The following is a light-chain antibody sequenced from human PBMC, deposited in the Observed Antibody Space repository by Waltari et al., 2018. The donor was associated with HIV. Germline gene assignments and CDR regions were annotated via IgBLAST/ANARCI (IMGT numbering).Light chain of an antibody. Sequence: QSVLTQPPSASGTPGQRVTISCSGYSSNMESLSVDWYQQLPGAAPKILNANKNQRPSGVPDRFAGSKSGTSASLAISGLQSEDEADYYCATWSDSLNSVVFGGGTKLTVL. CDR1: SSNMESLS. V-gene: IGLV1-44*01. J-gene: IGLJ2*01. CDR3: ATWSDSLNSVV. CDR2: NKN.